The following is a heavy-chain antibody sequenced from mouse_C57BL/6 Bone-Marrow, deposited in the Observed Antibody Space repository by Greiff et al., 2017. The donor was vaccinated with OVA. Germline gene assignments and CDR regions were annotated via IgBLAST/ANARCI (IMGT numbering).Heavy chain of an antibody. CDR3: GASPTTVVPYYYAMDY. D-gene: IGHD1-1*01. Sequence: VQLQQPGAELVRPGTSVKLSCKASGYTFTSYWMHWVKQRPGQGLEWIGVIDPSDSYTNYNQKFKGKATLTVDTSSSTAYMQLSSLTSEDSAVYYFGASPTTVVPYYYAMDYWGQGTSVTVSS. V-gene: IGHV1-59*01. J-gene: IGHJ4*01. CDR2: IDPSDSYT. CDR1: GYTFTSYW.